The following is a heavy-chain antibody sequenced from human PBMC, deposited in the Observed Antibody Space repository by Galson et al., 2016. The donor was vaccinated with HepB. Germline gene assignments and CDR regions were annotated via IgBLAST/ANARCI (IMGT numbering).Heavy chain of an antibody. D-gene: IGHD2-2*01. CDR2: ISYDGSNK. CDR1: GFTFSSYG. J-gene: IGHJ4*02. CDR3: AKDGRIYCSSASCHDHFHY. Sequence: LRLSCAASGFTFSSYGMHWVRQAPGKGLEWVAFISYDGSNKKYADSAKGRFTISRDNSKKTLYLQMNSLRAEDTAVYYCAKDGRIYCSSASCHDHFHYWGQGTLVTVSS. V-gene: IGHV3-30*18.